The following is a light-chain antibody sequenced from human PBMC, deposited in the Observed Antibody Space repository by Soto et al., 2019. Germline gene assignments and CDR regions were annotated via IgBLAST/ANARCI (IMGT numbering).Light chain of an antibody. V-gene: IGLV1-44*01. Sequence: QSVLTQPPSASGTPGQRVTISCSGSRSNIGSNSINWYQQLPGTAPKVLIYSNNQRPSGVPDRFSGSKSGTSASPAISGLQSDDEAEYHCAAWDDSLNGWVFGGGTKLTVL. CDR3: AAWDDSLNGWV. CDR1: RSNIGSNS. J-gene: IGLJ3*02. CDR2: SNN.